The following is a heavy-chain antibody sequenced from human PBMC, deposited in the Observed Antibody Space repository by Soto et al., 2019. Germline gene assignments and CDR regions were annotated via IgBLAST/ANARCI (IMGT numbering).Heavy chain of an antibody. CDR2: INPASGST. CDR1: GYTFTHYY. Sequence: QVQLVQSGAEVKKPGASVKLSCRTSGYTFTHYYIHWVRQAPGQGLEWLAIINPASGSTNYAQDFQGRVTLTMDTSTTTVCMELSGLRAEDTAIFYCARDLAAGDYWGQGTLVTVSS. J-gene: IGHJ4*02. CDR3: ARDLAAGDY. D-gene: IGHD6-13*01. V-gene: IGHV1-46*01.